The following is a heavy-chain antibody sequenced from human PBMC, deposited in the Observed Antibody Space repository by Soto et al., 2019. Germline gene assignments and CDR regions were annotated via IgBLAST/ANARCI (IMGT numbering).Heavy chain of an antibody. D-gene: IGHD2-15*01. J-gene: IGHJ6*02. Sequence: VQLVQSGAEVKKPGSSVTVSCKASGGTFSSYGINCVRQAPGQGLEWMGGIIPIFGTTYYAQRFQDRVTITADESTSTAYMELSSLRSEDTAVYYCAGGPKVVVVAATGYYYYYGMDVWGQGTTVTVSS. CDR2: IIPIFGTT. CDR3: AGGPKVVVVAATGYYYYYGMDV. V-gene: IGHV1-69*01. CDR1: GGTFSSYG.